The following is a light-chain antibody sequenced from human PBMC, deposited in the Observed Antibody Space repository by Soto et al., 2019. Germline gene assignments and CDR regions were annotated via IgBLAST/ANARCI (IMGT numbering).Light chain of an antibody. CDR3: QNYNSASET. Sequence: DIRMTQSPSSLSASVGDRVTITCRASQDINNNLAWYQQKPGQVPKVLIYAASTLQSGVPSRFSGSGSGTDFTLTITCLQPEDVATYYCQNYNSASETFGPGTKVDIK. CDR1: QDINNN. V-gene: IGKV1-27*01. J-gene: IGKJ3*01. CDR2: AAS.